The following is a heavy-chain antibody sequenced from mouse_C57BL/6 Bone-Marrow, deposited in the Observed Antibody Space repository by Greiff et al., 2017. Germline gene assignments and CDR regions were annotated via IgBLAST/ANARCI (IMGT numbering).Heavy chain of an antibody. CDR2: IDPSDSYT. J-gene: IGHJ2*01. V-gene: IGHV1-69*01. CDR1: GYTFTSYW. D-gene: IGHD1-1*01. Sequence: QVQLQQPGAELVMPGASVKLSCKASGYTFTSYWMHWVKQRPGHGLEWIGEIDPSDSYTNYNQKFKGKSTVTVAKSSSTAYMQLSSLTSEDSAVYYCERRGVLEDYWGQGTTLTVSS. CDR3: ERRGVLEDY.